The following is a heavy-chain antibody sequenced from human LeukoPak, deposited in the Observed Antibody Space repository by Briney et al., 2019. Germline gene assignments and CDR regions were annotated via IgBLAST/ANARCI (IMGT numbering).Heavy chain of an antibody. D-gene: IGHD3-22*01. CDR2: IYYSGST. Sequence: SETLSLTCTVSGGSISSSSYYWGWLRQPPGKGLEWIGSIYYSGSTYYNPSLKSRVTISVDTSKNQFSLKLSSVTAADTAVYYCARQQVKITMIVVPNAFDIWGQGTMVTVSS. CDR3: ARQQVKITMIVVPNAFDI. CDR1: GGSISSSSYY. V-gene: IGHV4-39*01. J-gene: IGHJ3*02.